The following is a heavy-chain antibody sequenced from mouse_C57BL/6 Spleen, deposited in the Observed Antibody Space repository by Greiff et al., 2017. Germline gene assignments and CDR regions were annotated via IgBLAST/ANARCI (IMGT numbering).Heavy chain of an antibody. CDR1: GYTFTSYW. V-gene: IGHV1-52*01. J-gene: IGHJ3*01. D-gene: IGHD2-3*01. CDR2: IDPSDSET. Sequence: QVQLQQPGAELVRPGSSVKLSCKASGYTFTSYWMHWVKQRPIQGLEWIGNIDPSDSETHYNQKFKDKATLTLDKSSSTAYMQLSSLTSEDSAVYYCAIGGYYVGETFAYWGQGTLVTVSA. CDR3: AIGGYYVGETFAY.